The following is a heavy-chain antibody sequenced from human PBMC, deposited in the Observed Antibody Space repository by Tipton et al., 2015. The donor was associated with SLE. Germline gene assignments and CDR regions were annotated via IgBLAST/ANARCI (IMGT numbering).Heavy chain of an antibody. Sequence: LRLSCAVYGGSFSGYYWSWIRQPPGKGLEWIGEINHSGSTNYNPSLKSRVTITVDTSKNRFSLRLSSVTAADTAVYYCAREVGNLDYWGQGTLVTVSS. CDR2: INHSGST. CDR1: GGSFSGYY. V-gene: IGHV4-34*01. CDR3: AREVGNLDY. J-gene: IGHJ4*02. D-gene: IGHD2-2*01.